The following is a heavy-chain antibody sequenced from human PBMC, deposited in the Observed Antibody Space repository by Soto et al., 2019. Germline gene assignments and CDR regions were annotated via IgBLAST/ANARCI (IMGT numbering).Heavy chain of an antibody. CDR3: VRDGSKSLRDWFDP. J-gene: IGHJ5*02. V-gene: IGHV4-4*07. CDR2: VYATGTT. CDR1: GGSISKFY. Sequence: SETLSLTCNVSGGSISKFYWAWIRKTAGNGLEWMGRVYATGTTDYNPSLRSRVAMSVDISKKTFSLRLRSVTGADSGVYYCVRDGSKSLRDWFDPWGQGILITVSS.